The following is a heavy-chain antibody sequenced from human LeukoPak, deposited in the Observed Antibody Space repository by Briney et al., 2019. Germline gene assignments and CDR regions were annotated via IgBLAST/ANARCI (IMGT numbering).Heavy chain of an antibody. Sequence: PGRSLRLSCAASGFTFSSYGMHWVRQAPGKGLEWVAVISYDGSNKYYADSVKGRFTISRDNSKNTLYLQMNSLRAEDTAVYYCAKSATVTTKGSFDYSGQGTLVTVSS. D-gene: IGHD4-17*01. CDR2: ISYDGSNK. CDR1: GFTFSSYG. V-gene: IGHV3-30*18. CDR3: AKSATVTTKGSFDY. J-gene: IGHJ4*02.